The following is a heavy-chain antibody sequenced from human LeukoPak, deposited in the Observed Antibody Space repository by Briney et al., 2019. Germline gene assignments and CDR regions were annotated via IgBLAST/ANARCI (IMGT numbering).Heavy chain of an antibody. CDR1: GGSIGSSTYY. D-gene: IGHD3-3*01. Sequence: SETLSLTCTVSGGSIGSSTYYWGWIRQPPGKGLEWIGRIYTSGSTNYNPSLKSRVTMSVDTSKNQFSLKLSSVTAADTAVYYCASSGSYYDFSGAFDYWGQGTLVTVSS. J-gene: IGHJ4*02. CDR3: ASSGSYYDFSGAFDY. CDR2: IYTSGST. V-gene: IGHV4-61*05.